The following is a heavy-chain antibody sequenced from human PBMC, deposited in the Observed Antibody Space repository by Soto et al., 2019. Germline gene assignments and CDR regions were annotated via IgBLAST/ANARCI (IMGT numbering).Heavy chain of an antibody. CDR3: ARVVGGRSWNYFDH. J-gene: IGHJ4*02. CDR1: GGSVSSGSDS. V-gene: IGHV4-61*01. Sequence: QVQLQESGPGLVKPSGTLSLTCTVSGGSVSSGSDSWSWIRQPPGKGLEWIGDIYYSGSTSGSTNYNPSLKSRLTISLDTSKNQFSLMLSSVTAADTAVYYCARVVGGRSWNYFDHWGQVTLVTVSS. CDR2: IYYSGSTSGST. D-gene: IGHD6-13*01.